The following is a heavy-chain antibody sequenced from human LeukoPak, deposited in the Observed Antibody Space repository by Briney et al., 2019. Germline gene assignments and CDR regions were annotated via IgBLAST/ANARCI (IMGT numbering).Heavy chain of an antibody. D-gene: IGHD1-1*01. Sequence: QPGGSLRLSCAASGFTFSSYWMSWVRQAPGKGLEWVANIKQDESEKYYVDSVKGRFTISRDNAKNSPYLQMNSLRAEDTAVYYCARDKIEGPTKLDYWGQGILVTVSS. J-gene: IGHJ4*02. CDR3: ARDKIEGPTKLDY. CDR2: IKQDESEK. CDR1: GFTFSSYW. V-gene: IGHV3-7*03.